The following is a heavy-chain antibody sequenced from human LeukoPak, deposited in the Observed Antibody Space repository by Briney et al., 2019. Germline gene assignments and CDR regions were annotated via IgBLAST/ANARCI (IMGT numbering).Heavy chain of an antibody. Sequence: AWGSLRLSCAASGFTFSSYWMNWVRQAPGKGLEWVANINQDGTEKYYVDSVKGRFTISRDNAKNSLYLQMNSLRAEDTAIYYCARGIDIWGQGTMVTVSS. J-gene: IGHJ3*02. CDR1: GFTFSSYW. CDR2: INQDGTEK. CDR3: ARGIDI. V-gene: IGHV3-7*01.